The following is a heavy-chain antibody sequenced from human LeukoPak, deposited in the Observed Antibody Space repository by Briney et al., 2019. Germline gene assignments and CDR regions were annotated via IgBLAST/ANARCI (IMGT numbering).Heavy chain of an antibody. CDR3: AREESSSSGYYFDY. CDR2: ISGSGGST. V-gene: IGHV3-23*01. D-gene: IGHD6-6*01. Sequence: QSGGSLRLSCVVSGFTFSSYAMSWVRQAPGKGLEWVSGISGSGGSTYYADSVKGRFTISRDNTKNTLYLQMNSLRAEDTAVYYCAREESSSSGYYFDYWGQGALVTVSS. J-gene: IGHJ4*02. CDR1: GFTFSSYA.